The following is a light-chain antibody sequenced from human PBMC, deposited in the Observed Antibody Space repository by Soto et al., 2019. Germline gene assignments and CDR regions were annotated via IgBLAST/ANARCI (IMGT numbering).Light chain of an antibody. Sequence: QSALTQPASVSGSPGPSITISCTGTSSDVGSYNLVSWYQQHPGKAPKLMIYEGSKRPSGVSNRFSGFKSGNTASLTISGLQAEDEADYYCCSYAGSITYVFGTGTKVTVL. CDR1: SSDVGSYNL. CDR2: EGS. CDR3: CSYAGSITYV. J-gene: IGLJ1*01. V-gene: IGLV2-23*01.